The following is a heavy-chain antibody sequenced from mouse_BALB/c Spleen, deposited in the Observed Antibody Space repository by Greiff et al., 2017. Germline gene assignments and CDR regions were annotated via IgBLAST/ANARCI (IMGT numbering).Heavy chain of an antibody. Sequence: LQQPGSELVRPGASVKLSCKASGYTFTSYWMHWVKQRPGQGLEWIGNIYPGSGSTNYDEKFKSKATLTVDTSSSTAYMQLSSLTSEDSAVYYCTREDYYGSFYYAMDYWGQGTSVAVSS. J-gene: IGHJ4*01. CDR1: GYTFTSYW. D-gene: IGHD1-1*01. CDR3: TREDYYGSFYYAMDY. V-gene: IGHV1S22*01. CDR2: IYPGSGST.